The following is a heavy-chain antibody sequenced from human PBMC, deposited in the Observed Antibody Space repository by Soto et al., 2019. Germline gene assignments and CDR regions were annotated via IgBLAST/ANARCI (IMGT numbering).Heavy chain of an antibody. Sequence: SETLSLTCTASGDSISSGSYYWCWIRQHPGKGLEWIGYIYNSGSSYYNPSLKSRVTISGDTSKNQFSLKLSSVTAADTAVYYCATCHTRDYSIDYWGQGTLVTVSS. J-gene: IGHJ4*02. V-gene: IGHV4-31*03. CDR2: IYNSGSS. D-gene: IGHD2-15*01. CDR1: GDSISSGSYY. CDR3: ATCHTRDYSIDY.